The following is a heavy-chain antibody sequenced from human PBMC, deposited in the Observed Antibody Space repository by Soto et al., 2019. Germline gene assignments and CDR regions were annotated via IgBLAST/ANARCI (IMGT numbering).Heavy chain of an antibody. Sequence: SETLSLTCTVSGGSISSYYWSWIRQPPGKGLEWIGYIYYSGSTNYNPSLKSRVTISVDTSKNQFSLKLSSVTAADTAVYYCAREAVRYYGMDVWGQGTTVTVS. CDR1: GGSISSYY. J-gene: IGHJ6*02. V-gene: IGHV4-59*01. CDR2: IYYSGST. D-gene: IGHD3-10*01. CDR3: AREAVRYYGMDV.